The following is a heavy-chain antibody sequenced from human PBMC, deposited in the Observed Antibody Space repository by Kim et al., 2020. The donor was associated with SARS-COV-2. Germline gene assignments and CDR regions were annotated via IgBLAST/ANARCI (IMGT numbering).Heavy chain of an antibody. J-gene: IGHJ6*02. CDR1: GYRFSDYY. CDR2: ISPKSGGA. D-gene: IGHD3-10*01. V-gene: IGHV1-2*04. Sequence: DSVKVSCRASGYRFSDYYIHWLRQAPGQGLEWMGWISPKSGGANYAHKFLPWVTMTTDTSISTAYMELRSLKSNDTAMYYCARELRFLRREMVRGRLVENYVYNGMDVCGQGTPVTVSS. CDR3: ARELRFLRREMVRGRLVENYVYNGMDV.